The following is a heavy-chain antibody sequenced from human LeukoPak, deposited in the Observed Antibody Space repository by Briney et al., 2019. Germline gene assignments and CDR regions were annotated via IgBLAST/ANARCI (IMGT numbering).Heavy chain of an antibody. D-gene: IGHD5-12*01. J-gene: IGHJ4*02. CDR2: IIPILGIA. CDR1: GGTFSSYA. V-gene: IGHV1-69*04. CDR3: ARALRPSDIVATILGY. Sequence: GASVKVSCKASGGTFSSYAISWVRQAPGQGLEWMGRIIPILGIANHAQKFQGRVTITADKSTSTAYMELSSLRSEDTAVYYCARALRPSDIVATILGYWGQGTLVTVSS.